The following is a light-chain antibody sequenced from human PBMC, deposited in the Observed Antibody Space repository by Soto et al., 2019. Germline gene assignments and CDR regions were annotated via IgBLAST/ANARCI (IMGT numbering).Light chain of an antibody. CDR2: AAS. J-gene: IGKJ4*01. Sequence: DIQMTQSPSSVSASVGDRVTITCRASQGISIWLAWYQHKPGKAPKLLIYAASSLKTGVPSRFSGSGSGRGFTLTISSLQPEDFATYYCQQANSLPVTFGGGTKVEIK. CDR1: QGISIW. CDR3: QQANSLPVT. V-gene: IGKV1-12*01.